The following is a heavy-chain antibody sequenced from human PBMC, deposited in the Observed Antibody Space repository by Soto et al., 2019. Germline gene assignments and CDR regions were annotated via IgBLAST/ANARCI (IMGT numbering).Heavy chain of an antibody. CDR3: ARGAGGYSYGNFDY. CDR2: IYYSGST. Sequence: SETLSLTCTVSGGSISSGDHYWNWIRQPPGKALEWIGYIYYSGSTYYNPSLKSRVTISVDTSKNQFSLMLRSVTAADTAVYYCARGAGGYSYGNFDYWGQGTLVPVSS. V-gene: IGHV4-30-4*01. CDR1: GGSISSGDHY. D-gene: IGHD5-18*01. J-gene: IGHJ4*02.